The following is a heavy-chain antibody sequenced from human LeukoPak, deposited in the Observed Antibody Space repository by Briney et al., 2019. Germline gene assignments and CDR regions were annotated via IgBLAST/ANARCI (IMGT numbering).Heavy chain of an antibody. V-gene: IGHV4-34*12. CDR1: GGSFGDYF. Sequence: SETLSLTCAVYGGSFGDYFWGWIRQPPGKGLEWIGEMIHSGITNYNPSLKGRVTISLDTSKNQFSLRLTSVTAADTAVYYCARVSGLNNFDSWGQGTLVTVSS. CDR2: MIHSGIT. D-gene: IGHD2-8*01. J-gene: IGHJ4*02. CDR3: ARVSGLNNFDS.